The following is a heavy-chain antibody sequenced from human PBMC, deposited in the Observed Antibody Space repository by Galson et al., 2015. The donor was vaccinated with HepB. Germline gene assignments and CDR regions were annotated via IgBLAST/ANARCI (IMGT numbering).Heavy chain of an antibody. J-gene: IGHJ6*02. Sequence: SLRLSCAASGFTFSSYGMHWVRQAPGKGLEWVAVIWYDGSNKYYADSVKGRFTISRDNSKNTLYLQMNSLRAEDTAVYYCARDDTPGLPLYYYYGMDVWGQGTTVTVSS. V-gene: IGHV3-33*01. CDR1: GFTFSSYG. D-gene: IGHD2-15*01. CDR2: IWYDGSNK. CDR3: ARDDTPGLPLYYYYGMDV.